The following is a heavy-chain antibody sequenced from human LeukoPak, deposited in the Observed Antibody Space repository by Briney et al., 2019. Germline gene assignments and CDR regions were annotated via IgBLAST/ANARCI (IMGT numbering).Heavy chain of an antibody. CDR3: ARGGVGHCSGGSCPTSWFDP. Sequence: ASVKVSCKSSVYTFTSYYMYWARQAPGQGLEWMAIINPSGGSTSYAQKFQGRVTMTTDTSTSTGYMELRSLRSDDTAVYYCARGGVGHCSGGSCPTSWFDPWGQGTLVTVSS. D-gene: IGHD2-15*01. V-gene: IGHV1-46*01. CDR1: VYTFTSYY. J-gene: IGHJ5*02. CDR2: INPSGGST.